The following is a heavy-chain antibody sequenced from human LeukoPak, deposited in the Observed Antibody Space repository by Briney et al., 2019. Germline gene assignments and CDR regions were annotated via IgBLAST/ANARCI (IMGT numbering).Heavy chain of an antibody. CDR3: ARSLFWSSGIDP. CDR2: IYYSGST. D-gene: IGHD3-10*01. J-gene: IGHJ5*02. Sequence: SETLSLTCTVSGGSISSYYWSWIRQPPGKGLEWIGYIYYSGSTNYNPSLKSRVTISVDTSKNQFSLKLSSVTAADTAVYYCARSLFWSSGIDPWGQGTLVTVSS. V-gene: IGHV4-59*01. CDR1: GGSISSYY.